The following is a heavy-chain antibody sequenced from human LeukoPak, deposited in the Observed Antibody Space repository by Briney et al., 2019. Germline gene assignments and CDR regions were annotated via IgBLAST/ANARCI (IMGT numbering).Heavy chain of an antibody. V-gene: IGHV5-51*01. Sequence: GESLKISCKGSGYMFSNYWIGWVRQMPGKSLEWMGTIYPGDSDTTYSPSLQGQVTNSADKSISTAYLPWNSLKASDTAMDFCARQTSSSSRVDFWGQGTLVTVSS. CDR2: IYPGDSDT. CDR3: ARQTSSSSRVDF. J-gene: IGHJ4*02. CDR1: GYMFSNYW. D-gene: IGHD6-6*01.